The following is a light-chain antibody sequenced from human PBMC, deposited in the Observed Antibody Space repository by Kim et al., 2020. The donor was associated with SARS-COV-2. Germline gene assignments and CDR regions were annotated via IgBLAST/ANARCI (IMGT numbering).Light chain of an antibody. J-gene: IGKJ1*01. CDR3: QKYGSSPVT. CDR2: GAS. CDR1: QSVSSSY. Sequence: EIVLTQSPGTLSLSPGERATLSCRASQSVSSSYLAWYQQKPGQAPRLLIYGASSRATGIPDRFSGSGSGTDFTLTISRLEPEDFAVYYWQKYGSSPVTFGQGTKVDIK. V-gene: IGKV3-20*01.